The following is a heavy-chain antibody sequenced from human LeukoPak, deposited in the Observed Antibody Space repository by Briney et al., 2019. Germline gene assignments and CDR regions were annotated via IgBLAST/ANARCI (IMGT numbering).Heavy chain of an antibody. V-gene: IGHV3-23*01. CDR1: GFTFSSYA. D-gene: IGHD6-13*01. J-gene: IGHJ4*02. CDR2: ISGSGGST. Sequence: GGSLRLSCAASGFTFSSYAMSWVRQAPGKGLEWVSAISGSGGSTYYADSVKGRFTISRDNSKNTLYLQMHSLRAEDTALYYCAKRSAAGTVGYFDYWGQGTLVTVSS. CDR3: AKRSAAGTVGYFDY.